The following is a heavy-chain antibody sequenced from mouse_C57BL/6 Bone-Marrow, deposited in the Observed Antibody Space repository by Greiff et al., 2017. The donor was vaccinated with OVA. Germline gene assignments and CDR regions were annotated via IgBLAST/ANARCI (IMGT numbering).Heavy chain of an antibody. V-gene: IGHV7-1*01. CDR2: SRNKANDYTK. CDR3: ARDATTVVDWYFDV. J-gene: IGHJ1*03. D-gene: IGHD1-1*01. Sequence: EVKLVESGGGLVQSGRSLRLSCATSGFTFSDFYMEWVRQAPGKGLEWIAASRNKANDYTKEYSATGKGRFIVSRDTSQSILYLQMNALRAEDTAIYYCARDATTVVDWYFDVWGTGTTVTVSS. CDR1: GFTFSDFY.